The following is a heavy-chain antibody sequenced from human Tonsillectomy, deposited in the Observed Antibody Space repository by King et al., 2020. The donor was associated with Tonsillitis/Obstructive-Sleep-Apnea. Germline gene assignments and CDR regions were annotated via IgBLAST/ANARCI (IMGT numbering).Heavy chain of an antibody. D-gene: IGHD4-17*01. Sequence: VQLVESGGGLAQPGGSLRLSCAASGFTFSSYAMTWVRQAPGKGLEWVSSISGSGASTYYADSVKGRFTLSRDNSKITLHLQMNSLRAEDTAVYYCAKAIGYGDPFLDYWGQGTLVTAPS. CDR3: AKAIGYGDPFLDY. CDR2: ISGSGAST. V-gene: IGHV3-23*04. CDR1: GFTFSSYA. J-gene: IGHJ4*02.